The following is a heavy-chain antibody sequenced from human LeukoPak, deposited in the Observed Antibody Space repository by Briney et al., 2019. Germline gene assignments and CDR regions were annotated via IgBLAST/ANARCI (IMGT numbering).Heavy chain of an antibody. CDR2: INHSGST. D-gene: IGHD1-26*01. V-gene: IGHV4-34*01. CDR3: ARHSRQGRWEPTHQPAFDI. CDR1: GGSFSGYY. J-gene: IGHJ3*02. Sequence: SETLSLTCAVYGGSFSGYYWSWIRQPPGKGLEWIGEINHSGSTNYNPSLKSRVTISVDTSKNQFSLKLSSVTAADTAVYYCARHSRQGRWEPTHQPAFDIWGQGTMVTVSS.